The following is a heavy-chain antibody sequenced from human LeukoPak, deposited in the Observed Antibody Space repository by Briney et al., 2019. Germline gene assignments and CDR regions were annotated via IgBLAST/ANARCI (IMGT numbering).Heavy chain of an antibody. CDR3: ARDPSSSFHWFDP. J-gene: IGHJ5*02. V-gene: IGHV1-69*05. CDR2: IIPIFGTA. D-gene: IGHD6-6*01. Sequence: GSSVTVSCKASGGTFSIYAISWVRQAPGQGLEWMGGIIPIFGTANYAQKFRGRVTITTDESTSTAYMELSSLRSEDTAVYYCARDPSSSFHWFDPWGQGTLVTVSS. CDR1: GGTFSIYA.